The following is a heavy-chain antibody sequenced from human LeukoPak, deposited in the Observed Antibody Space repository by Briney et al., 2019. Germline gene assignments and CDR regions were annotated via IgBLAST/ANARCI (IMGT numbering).Heavy chain of an antibody. CDR3: ARVGTYYRSFDS. Sequence: PSETLSLTCTVSGGSINDASWNWLRQPPGQGLEWLGYIYHCGGTNYNPSLKSRVPISLDPSKNQFSLKLSSVTAADTAVYYCARVGTYYRSFDSWGQGTLVTVSS. V-gene: IGHV4-59*01. J-gene: IGHJ4*02. CDR2: IYHCGGT. CDR1: GGSINDAS. D-gene: IGHD3-10*01.